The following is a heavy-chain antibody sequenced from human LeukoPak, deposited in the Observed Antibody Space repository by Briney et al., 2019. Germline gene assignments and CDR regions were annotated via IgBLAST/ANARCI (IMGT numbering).Heavy chain of an antibody. CDR1: GASFTGYY. J-gene: IGHJ1*01. V-gene: IGHV4-34*01. CDR2: FTHIGST. Sequence: PSETLSLTCTVYGASFTGYYWSWIRQPPGKGLEWIGEFTHIGSTNYSPSLESRVTISVDTSKSQVSLKLTSVTAADTAVYYCARAFSSGWYENFQHWGQGTLVTVSS. D-gene: IGHD6-13*01. CDR3: ARAFSSGWYENFQH.